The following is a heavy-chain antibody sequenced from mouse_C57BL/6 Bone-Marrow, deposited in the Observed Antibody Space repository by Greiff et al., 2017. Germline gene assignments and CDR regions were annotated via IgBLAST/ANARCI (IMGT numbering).Heavy chain of an antibody. J-gene: IGHJ2*01. V-gene: IGHV3-6*01. CDR3: ARRPVATKGYYFDY. CDR1: GYSITSGYY. Sequence: ESGPGLVKPSQSLSLTCSVTGYSITSGYYWNWIRQFPGNKLEWMGYISYDGSNNYNPSLKNRISITRDTSKNQFFLKLNSVTTEDTATYYCARRPVATKGYYFDYWGQGTTLTVSS. D-gene: IGHD1-1*01. CDR2: ISYDGSN.